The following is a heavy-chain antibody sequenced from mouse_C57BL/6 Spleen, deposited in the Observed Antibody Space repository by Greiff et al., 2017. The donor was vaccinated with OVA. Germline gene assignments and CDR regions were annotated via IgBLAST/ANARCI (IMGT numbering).Heavy chain of an antibody. Sequence: VQLQQSGPELVKPGASVKISCKASGYAFSSSWMNWVKQRPGKGLEWIGRIYPGDGDTNYNGKFKGKATLTADKSSSTAYMQLSSLTSEDSAVYFCAREGMVRAMDYWGQGTSVTVSS. CDR3: AREGMVRAMDY. J-gene: IGHJ4*01. CDR2: IYPGDGDT. CDR1: GYAFSSSW. D-gene: IGHD2-3*01. V-gene: IGHV1-82*01.